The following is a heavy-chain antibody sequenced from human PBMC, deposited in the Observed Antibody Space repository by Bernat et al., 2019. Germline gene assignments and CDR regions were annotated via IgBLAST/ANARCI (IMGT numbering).Heavy chain of an antibody. Sequence: QLQLQESGPGLVKPSETLSLTCTVSVGSISSSSYYWGWIRQPPGKGLEWIGSIYYSGSTYYNPSLKSRVTISVDTSKNQFSLKLSSVTAADTAVYYCARHSGSGSYLSGMDVWGQGTTVTVSS. D-gene: IGHD3-10*01. CDR1: VGSISSSSYY. CDR3: ARHSGSGSYLSGMDV. CDR2: IYYSGST. V-gene: IGHV4-39*01. J-gene: IGHJ6*02.